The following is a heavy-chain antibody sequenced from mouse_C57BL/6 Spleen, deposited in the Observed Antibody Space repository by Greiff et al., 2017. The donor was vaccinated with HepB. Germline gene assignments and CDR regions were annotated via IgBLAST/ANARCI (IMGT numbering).Heavy chain of an antibody. Sequence: VKLVESGPGLVQPSQSLSITCTVSGFSLTSYGVHWVRQSPGKGLEWLGVIWSGGSTDYNAAFRSSLSISKDNSKSQVFFKMNSLQADDTAIYYCASTTVGAPDAMDYWGQGTSVTVSS. V-gene: IGHV2-2*01. J-gene: IGHJ4*01. CDR2: IWSGGST. CDR3: ASTTVGAPDAMDY. D-gene: IGHD1-1*01. CDR1: GFSLTSYG.